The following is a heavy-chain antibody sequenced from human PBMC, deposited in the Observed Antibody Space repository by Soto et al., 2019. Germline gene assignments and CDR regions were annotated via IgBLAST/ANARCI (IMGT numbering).Heavy chain of an antibody. CDR3: AREYYGLLTGYYTDY. CDR1: GFTFSTYW. D-gene: IGHD3-9*01. V-gene: IGHV3-74*01. J-gene: IGHJ4*02. CDR2: ISGDGVTT. Sequence: EVQLVESGGGVVQPGESLRLSCTASGFTFSTYWMHWVRQAPGKGLDWVARISGDGVTTYYADSVTGRFTVSRDNAKNTLSLQISGLRAEDTAVYYCAREYYGLLTGYYTDYWGQGTLVSVSS.